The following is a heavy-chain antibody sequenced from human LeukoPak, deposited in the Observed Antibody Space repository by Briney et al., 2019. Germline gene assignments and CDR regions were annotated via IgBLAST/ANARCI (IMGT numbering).Heavy chain of an antibody. CDR2: INHSGST. CDR3: ARGGLYSSGWYRTGNYFDY. D-gene: IGHD6-19*01. V-gene: IGHV4-34*01. Sequence: SETLSLTCAVYGGSFSGYYWSWIRQPPGKGLEWIGEINHSGSTNYNPSLKSRVTISVDTSKNQFSLKLSSVTAADTAVYYCARGGLYSSGWYRTGNYFDYWGQGTLVTVSS. J-gene: IGHJ4*02. CDR1: GGSFSGYY.